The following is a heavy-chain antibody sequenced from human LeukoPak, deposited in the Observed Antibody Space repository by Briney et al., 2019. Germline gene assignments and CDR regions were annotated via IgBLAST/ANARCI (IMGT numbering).Heavy chain of an antibody. V-gene: IGHV5-51*01. Sequence: GASLKISRRGSGYSFTSYWIGWVRQLPGKGLEWMGIIYPGDSDTRYSPSFQGQVTISADKSISTAYLQWSSLKASDTAMYYCARQNSGYDFGHFDYWGQGTLVTVSS. J-gene: IGHJ4*02. CDR3: ARQNSGYDFGHFDY. CDR2: IYPGDSDT. CDR1: GYSFTSYW. D-gene: IGHD5-12*01.